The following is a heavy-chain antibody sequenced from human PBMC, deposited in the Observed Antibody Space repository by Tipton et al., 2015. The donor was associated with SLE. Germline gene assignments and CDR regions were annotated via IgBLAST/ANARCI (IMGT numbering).Heavy chain of an antibody. CDR1: GGSISSRSYY. Sequence: TLSLTCGVSGGSISSRSYYWGWIRQPPGKGVEWVGSIYDNGSTSYNASLKSRVTMAVDTSKNQFSLKLSSVTAADTAVYYCARLGGYYDSSGYSYYFDYWGQGTLVTVSS. CDR3: ARLGGYYDSSGYSYYFDY. D-gene: IGHD3-22*01. J-gene: IGHJ4*02. V-gene: IGHV4-39*01. CDR2: IYDNGST.